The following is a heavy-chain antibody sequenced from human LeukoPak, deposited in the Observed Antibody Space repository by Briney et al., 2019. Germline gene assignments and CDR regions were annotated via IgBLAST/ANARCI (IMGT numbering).Heavy chain of an antibody. D-gene: IGHD1-20*01. CDR1: GSNFGNYY. CDR2: IKSKADGETI. CDR3: STLTSRGLSDS. Sequence: PGGSLRLSCAASGSNFGNYYVSWVRQAPGKGLEWVGRIKSKADGETIDYAAPVKGRFTFSRDDSKNMLYLQMNSLRSEDTAVYYCSTLTSRGLSDSWGQGTLVTVSS. J-gene: IGHJ4*02. V-gene: IGHV3-15*01.